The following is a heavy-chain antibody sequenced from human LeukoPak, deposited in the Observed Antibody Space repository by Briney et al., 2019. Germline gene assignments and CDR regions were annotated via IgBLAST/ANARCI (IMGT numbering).Heavy chain of an antibody. J-gene: IGHJ3*02. V-gene: IGHV1-8*02. CDR3: AREQQEAVAGTWAFDI. Sequence: ASVKVSCKASGYTFTSYGISWVRQATGQGLEWMGWMNPNSGNTGYAQKFQGRVTMTRSTSISTAYMELSSLRSEDTAVYYCAREQQEAVAGTWAFDIWGQGTMVTVSS. CDR2: MNPNSGNT. CDR1: GYTFTSYG. D-gene: IGHD6-19*01.